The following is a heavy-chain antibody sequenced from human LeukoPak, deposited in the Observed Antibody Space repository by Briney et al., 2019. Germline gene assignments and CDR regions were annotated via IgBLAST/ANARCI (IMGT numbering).Heavy chain of an antibody. CDR2: INIDGSSI. CDR1: GFTSTNHW. J-gene: IGHJ3*01. D-gene: IGHD3-9*01. V-gene: IGHV3-74*01. Sequence: PGGSLRLSCAASGFTSTNHWMHWVRHAPEKGLVWVSRINIDGSSISYVDSVKGRFTISRDNAKNTLYLQMNSLRAEDTAVYYCARDRYDIVTGYNPLGAFDLWGQGTMVTVSS. CDR3: ARDRYDIVTGYNPLGAFDL.